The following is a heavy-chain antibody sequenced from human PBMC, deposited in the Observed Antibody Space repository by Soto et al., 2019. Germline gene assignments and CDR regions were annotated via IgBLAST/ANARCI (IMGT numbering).Heavy chain of an antibody. J-gene: IGHJ5*02. CDR3: ARGVEEPNWFDP. Sequence: SETLSLTCTVSGGSISSYYWSWIRQPPGKGLEWIGYIYYSGSTNYNPSLKSRVTISVDTSKNQFSLKLSSVTAADTAVCYCARGVEEPNWFDPWGQGTLVTVSS. D-gene: IGHD3-10*01. CDR1: GGSISSYY. V-gene: IGHV4-59*01. CDR2: IYYSGST.